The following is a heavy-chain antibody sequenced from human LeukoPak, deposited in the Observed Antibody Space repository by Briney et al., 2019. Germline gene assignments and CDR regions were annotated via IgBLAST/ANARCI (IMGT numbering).Heavy chain of an antibody. Sequence: GGSLRLSCAASGFTFSNYAMSWVRQAPGKGLEWVSSISSSSSYIYYADSVKGRFTISRDNAKNSLYLQMNSLRAEDTAVYYCLRRSGSYDWGQGTLVTVSS. CDR1: GFTFSNYA. D-gene: IGHD1-26*01. J-gene: IGHJ4*02. CDR3: LRRSGSYD. CDR2: ISSSSSYI. V-gene: IGHV3-21*01.